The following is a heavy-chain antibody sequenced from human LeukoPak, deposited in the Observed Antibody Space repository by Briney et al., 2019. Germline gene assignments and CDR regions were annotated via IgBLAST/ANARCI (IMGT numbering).Heavy chain of an antibody. J-gene: IGHJ4*02. CDR3: ARRGSSGWYYQGNPPDY. D-gene: IGHD6-19*01. CDR2: IYYSGST. CDR1: GVSISSTSYY. V-gene: IGHV4-39*07. Sequence: SETLSLTCTVSGVSISSTSYYWGWIRQPPGKGLEWIASIYYSGSTYYNPSLKSRVTISVDTSKNQFSLKLSSVTAADTAVYYCARRGSSGWYYQGNPPDYWGQGTLVTVSS.